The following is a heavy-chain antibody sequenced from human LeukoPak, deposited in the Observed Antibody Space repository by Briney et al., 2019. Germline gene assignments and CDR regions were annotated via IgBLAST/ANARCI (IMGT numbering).Heavy chain of an antibody. CDR1: GYSISSGYY. CDR2: IYHSGST. CDR3: ARDLPFVYYGSGPNDYYYYYYMDV. V-gene: IGHV4-38-2*02. D-gene: IGHD3-10*01. Sequence: PSETLSLTCSVSGYSISSGYYWGWIRQPPGKGLEWIGRIYHSGSTYYDPSLKSRVTISVDTSRNQFSLKLSSVTAADTAVYYCARDLPFVYYGSGPNDYYYYYYMDVWGKGTTVTVSS. J-gene: IGHJ6*03.